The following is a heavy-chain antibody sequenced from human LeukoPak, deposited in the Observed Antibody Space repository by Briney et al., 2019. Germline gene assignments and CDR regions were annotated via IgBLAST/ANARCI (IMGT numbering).Heavy chain of an antibody. D-gene: IGHD5-24*01. CDR2: MWYGESGT. J-gene: IGHJ4*02. CDR1: GFSLSRYG. CDR3: ARSRDGYHHGLL. Sequence: GGSLRLSCTASGFSLSRYGMHWVRQAPGKGLEWVAVMWYGESGTRYADSVKGRFTISRDNSKNTLYLQMNSLRAEDTAVYYCARSRDGYHHGLLWGQGTLVTVSS. V-gene: IGHV3-33*01.